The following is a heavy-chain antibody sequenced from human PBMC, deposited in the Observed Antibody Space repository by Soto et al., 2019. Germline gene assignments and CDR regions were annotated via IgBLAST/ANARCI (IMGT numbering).Heavy chain of an antibody. V-gene: IGHV4-59*01. J-gene: IGHJ6*02. Sequence: QVQLQESGPGLVKPSETLSLICTVSGDSITSYYWNWVRQPPGKGLEWIGYINYSGATTYHPCLKSRVAMSADTSKNLLSLKLTSVTAADPAVYYCARDDSSPSDRYYYYGMNVWGQGTTVTVSS. CDR3: ARDDSSPSDRYYYYGMNV. CDR2: INYSGAT. CDR1: GDSITSYY. D-gene: IGHD6-6*01.